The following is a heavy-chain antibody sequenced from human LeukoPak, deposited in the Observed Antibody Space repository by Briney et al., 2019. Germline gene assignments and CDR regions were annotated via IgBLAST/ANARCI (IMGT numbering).Heavy chain of an antibody. J-gene: IGHJ6*03. Sequence: GGSLRLSCAASGFTFSSYSMNWVRQAPGKGLEWVSYISTRISTIFHADSVKGRFTISRDNAKNSLYLQMNSLRAEDTAVYYCARRGYQLLTRVRYYYYYMDVWGKGTTVTVSS. CDR2: ISTRISTI. CDR1: GFTFSSYS. D-gene: IGHD2-2*01. V-gene: IGHV3-48*01. CDR3: ARRGYQLLTRVRYYYYYMDV.